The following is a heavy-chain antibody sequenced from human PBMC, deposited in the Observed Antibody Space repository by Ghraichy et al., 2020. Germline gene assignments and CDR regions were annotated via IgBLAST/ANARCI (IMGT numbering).Heavy chain of an antibody. J-gene: IGHJ4*02. V-gene: IGHV3-15*01. CDR1: GFTFSNAW. CDR3: TTVQSHGDYFEGY. CDR2: IKSKTDGGTT. Sequence: GESLNISCAASGFTFSNAWMSWVRQAPGKGLEWVGRIKSKTDGGTTDYAAPVKGRFTISRDDSKNTLYLQMNSLKTEDTAVYYCTTVQSHGDYFEGYWGQGTLVTVSS. D-gene: IGHD4-17*01.